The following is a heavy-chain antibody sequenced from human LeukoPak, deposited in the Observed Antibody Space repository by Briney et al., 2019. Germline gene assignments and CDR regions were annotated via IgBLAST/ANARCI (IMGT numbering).Heavy chain of an antibody. J-gene: IGHJ4*02. CDR3: AKGRWSSGWYYFDY. V-gene: IGHV3-23*01. CDR1: GFTFSSYA. CDR2: ISGSGGST. D-gene: IGHD6-19*01. Sequence: GGSLRLSCAASGFTFSSYAMSWVRPAPGEGREWGSAISGSGGSTYYADSVKGRFTISRDNSKNTLYLQMNSRRAEDTAVYYCAKGRWSSGWYYFDYWGQGTLVTVSS.